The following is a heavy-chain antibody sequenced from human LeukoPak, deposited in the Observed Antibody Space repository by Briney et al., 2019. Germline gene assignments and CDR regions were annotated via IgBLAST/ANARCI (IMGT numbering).Heavy chain of an antibody. CDR3: ARGSGAADLDY. D-gene: IGHD6-13*01. J-gene: IGHJ4*02. V-gene: IGHV1-18*04. Sequence: ASVKVSCKASGYSFTYHYMHWLRQAPGQGLEWMGWISAYNGNTNYAQKLQGRVTVTTDTSTSTAYMELRSLRSDDTAVYYCARGSGAADLDYWGQGTLVTVSS. CDR2: ISAYNGNT. CDR1: GYSFTYHY.